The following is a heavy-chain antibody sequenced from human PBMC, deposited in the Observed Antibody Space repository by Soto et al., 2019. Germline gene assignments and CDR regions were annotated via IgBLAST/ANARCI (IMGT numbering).Heavy chain of an antibody. CDR1: CGSISRSEYY. V-gene: IGHV4-39*02. Sequence: SETLSLTCTVSCGSISRSEYYLSCIRPPPGKGLEWIGNIYYSGSASYNPSLKSRVTISVDTSKNQVSLKLSSVTAADTAVYICATEKYGAGRVGVYFWGHGTQVPVSS. CDR3: ATEKYGAGRVGVYF. J-gene: IGHJ4*01. CDR2: IYYSGSA. D-gene: IGHD1-26*01.